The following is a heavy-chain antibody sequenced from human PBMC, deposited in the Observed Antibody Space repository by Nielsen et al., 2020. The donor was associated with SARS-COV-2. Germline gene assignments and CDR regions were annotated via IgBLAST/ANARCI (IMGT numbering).Heavy chain of an antibody. V-gene: IGHV1-69*06. J-gene: IGHJ4*02. CDR3: AGEARGYDFWSGYSPN. CDR1: GGTFSSYA. Sequence: SVKVSCKASGGTFSSYAISWVRQAPGQGLEWMGGIIPIFGTANYAQKFQGRVTITADKSTSTAYMELSSLRSEDTAVYYCAGEARGYDFWSGYSPNWGQGTLVTVSS. D-gene: IGHD3-3*01. CDR2: IIPIFGTA.